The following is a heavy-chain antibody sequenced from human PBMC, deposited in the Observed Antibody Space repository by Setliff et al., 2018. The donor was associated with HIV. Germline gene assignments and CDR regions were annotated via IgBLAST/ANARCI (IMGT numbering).Heavy chain of an antibody. V-gene: IGHV4-39*07. D-gene: IGHD3-10*01. CDR3: ASPKERYYYGSGTNVREYYGMDV. Sequence: SETLSLTCTFSGGSISSSSYYWGWIRQPPGKGLEWIGSIYYSGTTYYNPSLKSRITISVDTSKNQFSLKVNSVTAADTAVYYCASPKERYYYGSGTNVREYYGMDVWGKGTTVTVSS. CDR1: GGSISSSSYY. J-gene: IGHJ6*04. CDR2: IYYSGTT.